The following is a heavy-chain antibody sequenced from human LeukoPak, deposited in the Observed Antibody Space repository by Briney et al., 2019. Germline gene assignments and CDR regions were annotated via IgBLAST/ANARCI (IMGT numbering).Heavy chain of an antibody. CDR2: INPSGGST. Sequence: ASVKVSCKASGYTFTSYYMHWVRQAPGQGLEWRGIINPSGGSTSYAQKFQGRVTMTRDTSTSTVYMELSSLRSEDTAVYYCARDRIKPTHSSSGRQYDYWGQGTLVTVSS. D-gene: IGHD3-22*01. CDR1: GYTFTSYY. V-gene: IGHV1-46*01. J-gene: IGHJ4*02. CDR3: ARDRIKPTHSSSGRQYDY.